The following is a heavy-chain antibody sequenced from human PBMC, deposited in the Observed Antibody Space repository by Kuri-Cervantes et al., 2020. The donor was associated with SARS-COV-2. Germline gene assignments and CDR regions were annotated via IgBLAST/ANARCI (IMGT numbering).Heavy chain of an antibody. J-gene: IGHJ5*02. CDR2: ISSSSTI. Sequence: GAALKTSWAASGFISSDYYMYWVRQAPGKGLEWVSSISSSSTIYYADSVQGRFTITRDNAKNTLYLQMNSLRAEDTAVYYCARGVGCSSTSCYTGTFDPWGQGNLVTGSS. CDR1: GFISSDYY. V-gene: IGHV3-69-1*01. D-gene: IGHD2-2*02. CDR3: ARGVGCSSTSCYTGTFDP.